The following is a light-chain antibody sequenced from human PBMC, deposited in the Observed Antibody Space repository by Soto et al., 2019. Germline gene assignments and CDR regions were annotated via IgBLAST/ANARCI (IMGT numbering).Light chain of an antibody. V-gene: IGKV1-5*01. CDR2: HAS. Sequence: DIPMTQSPSTLSASVGDRVTITCRASQSISSWLAWYQQKPGKAPKLLIYHASSLESGVPSRFSGSGSGTEFTLTISSLQPDDFATYYCQQYNSYSPWTFGQGTKVEIK. J-gene: IGKJ1*01. CDR1: QSISSW. CDR3: QQYNSYSPWT.